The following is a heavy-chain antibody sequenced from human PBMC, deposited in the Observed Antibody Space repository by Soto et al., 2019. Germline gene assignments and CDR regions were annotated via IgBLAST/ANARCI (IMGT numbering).Heavy chain of an antibody. J-gene: IGHJ4*02. CDR1: GFTFSSYA. CDR2: ISSTSTYT. V-gene: IGHV3-21*01. D-gene: IGHD6-19*01. Sequence: GSLRLSCAASGFTFSSYAMNWVRQTQEKGLEWVSSISSTSTYTHYADSVKGRFTISRDNANNSLFLQMNSLRAEDTAIYYCARDLALAGNYWGQGALVTVSS. CDR3: ARDLALAGNY.